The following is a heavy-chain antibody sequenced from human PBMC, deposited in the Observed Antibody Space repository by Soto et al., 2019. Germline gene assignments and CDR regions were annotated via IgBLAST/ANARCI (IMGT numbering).Heavy chain of an antibody. CDR1: GFTFCSYS. CDR3: VSGRYDSVRLGMDV. CDR2: ISGSGVST. Sequence: PGGSLRLSCAASGFTFCSYSMSWGRPAPGKGLEWVSAISGSGVSTYYADSVKGRFTISRDNSKNTLYLQMNSLRAEDTAVYYCVSGRYDSVRLGMDVRGQGTTVTVS. J-gene: IGHJ6*02. V-gene: IGHV3-23*01. D-gene: IGHD3-3*01.